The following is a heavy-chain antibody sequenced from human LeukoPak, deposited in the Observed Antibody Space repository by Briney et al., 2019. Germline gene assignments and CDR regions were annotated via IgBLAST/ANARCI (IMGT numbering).Heavy chain of an antibody. CDR2: ISGSGGST. J-gene: IGHJ4*02. V-gene: IGHV3-23*01. CDR3: AKGGDSGSYGFDY. Sequence: GGSLRLSCAASGFTFSSYAMSWVRQAPGKGLEWVSAISGSGGSTYYADSVKGRFTISRDNSKNTLYLQMNSLRAEGTAVYYCAKGGDSGSYGFDYWGQGTLVTVSS. D-gene: IGHD1-26*01. CDR1: GFTFSSYA.